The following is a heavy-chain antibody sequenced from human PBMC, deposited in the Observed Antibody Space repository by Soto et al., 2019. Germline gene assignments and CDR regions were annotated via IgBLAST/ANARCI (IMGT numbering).Heavy chain of an antibody. CDR2: ISSSSSTI. CDR3: ARAPRSGSSSGYWGGYYYGMDV. Sequence: EVQLVESGGGLVQPGGSLRLSCAASGFTFSSYSMNWVRQAPGKGLEWVSYISSSSSTIYYADSVKGRFTISRDNAKNSLYLQMNSLRDEDTAVYYCARAPRSGSSSGYWGGYYYGMDVWGQGTTVTVSS. CDR1: GFTFSSYS. V-gene: IGHV3-48*02. J-gene: IGHJ6*02. D-gene: IGHD6-13*01.